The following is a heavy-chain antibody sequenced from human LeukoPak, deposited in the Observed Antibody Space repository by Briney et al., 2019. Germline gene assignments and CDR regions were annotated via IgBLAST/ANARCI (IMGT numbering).Heavy chain of an antibody. J-gene: IGHJ4*02. D-gene: IGHD6-6*01. CDR2: ISSNGATT. CDR3: VKGRSIAAPNNDFFDS. Sequence: GGSLRLSCSASGFTFNRFYLHWVRQAPGKGLEFVSHISSNGATTYYADSVKGRFTISRDNSKNTLYLQMSSLRADDTAVYYCVKGRSIAAPNNDFFDSRGQGALVTVSS. CDR1: GFTFNRFY. V-gene: IGHV3-64D*06.